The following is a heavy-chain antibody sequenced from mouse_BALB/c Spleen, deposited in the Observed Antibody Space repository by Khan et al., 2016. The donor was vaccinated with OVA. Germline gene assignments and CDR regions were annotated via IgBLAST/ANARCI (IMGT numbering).Heavy chain of an antibody. V-gene: IGHV5-6-3*01. CDR2: INSNGDST. CDR3: TSHLTGSFAY. CDR1: GFTFSRYG. Sequence: EVELVESGGILVQPGGSLKLSCAASGFTFSRYGMSWVRQTPDKRLELVATINSNGDSTYYPDSVKGRFTISRDNAKNTLYLQMSSLKSEDTAMYYCTSHLTGSFAYWGQGTLVTVSA. J-gene: IGHJ3*01. D-gene: IGHD4-1*01.